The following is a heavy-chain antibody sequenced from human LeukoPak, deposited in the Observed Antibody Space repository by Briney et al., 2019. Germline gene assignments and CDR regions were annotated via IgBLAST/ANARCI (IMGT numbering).Heavy chain of an antibody. CDR1: GGSFSGYY. Sequence: SEALSLTCAVYGGSFSGYYWSWIRQPPGKGLEWIGEINHSGSTNYNPSLKSRVTISVDTSKNQFSLKLSSVTAADTAVYYCARAGLSGWLRGRPRGWFVPWGQGTLVTVSS. CDR2: INHSGST. D-gene: IGHD6-19*01. CDR3: ARAGLSGWLRGRPRGWFVP. V-gene: IGHV4-34*01. J-gene: IGHJ5*02.